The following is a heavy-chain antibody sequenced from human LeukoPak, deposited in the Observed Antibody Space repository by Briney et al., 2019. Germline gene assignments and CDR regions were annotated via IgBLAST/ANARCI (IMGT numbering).Heavy chain of an antibody. CDR3: VKSNSRYQPWTLDI. D-gene: IGHD2-2*01. CDR1: GGSFSGYY. J-gene: IGHJ3*02. V-gene: IGHV4-34*01. CDR2: INHSGST. Sequence: SETLSLTCAVYGGSFSGYYWSWIRQPPGKGLEWIGEINHSGSTNYNPSLKRRVTISVDTSKNQFSLKVNSVTAADTAMYYCVKSNSRYQPWTLDIWGRGTMVTVSS.